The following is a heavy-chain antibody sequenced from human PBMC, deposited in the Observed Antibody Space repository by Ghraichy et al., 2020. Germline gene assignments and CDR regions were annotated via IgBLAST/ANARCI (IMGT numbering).Heavy chain of an antibody. J-gene: IGHJ6*02. CDR2: IYYSGST. Sequence: SETLSLTCTVSGGSISSSSYYWGWIRQPPEKGLEWIGSIYYSGSTYYNPSLKSRVTISVDTSKNQFSLKLSSVTAADTAVYYCARLVVVAATANDYYGIDVWGQGTTVTVSS. CDR3: ARLVVVAATANDYYGIDV. D-gene: IGHD2-15*01. CDR1: GGSISSSSYY. V-gene: IGHV4-39*01.